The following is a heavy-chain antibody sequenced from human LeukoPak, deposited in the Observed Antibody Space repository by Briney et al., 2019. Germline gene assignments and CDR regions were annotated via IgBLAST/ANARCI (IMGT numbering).Heavy chain of an antibody. Sequence: PGGSLRLSCAASGFSFNEYATHWVRRAPGKGLEWVAGITWNSGRIGYADSLKGRFTISRDNAKNSLYLQMNSLRAEDTALYYCVKTKTPYSSGWFDAFELWGQGTMVTVSS. V-gene: IGHV3-9*01. CDR2: ITWNSGRI. J-gene: IGHJ3*01. D-gene: IGHD6-19*01. CDR3: VKTKTPYSSGWFDAFEL. CDR1: GFSFNEYA.